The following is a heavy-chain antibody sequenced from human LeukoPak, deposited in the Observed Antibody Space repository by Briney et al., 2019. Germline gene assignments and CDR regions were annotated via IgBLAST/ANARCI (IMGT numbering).Heavy chain of an antibody. J-gene: IGHJ1*01. D-gene: IGHD5-24*01. Sequence: GASVKVSCKASVYTFTSYGIAWFRQAPGQGLEWMGWIIPIFGTANYAQKFQGRVTITADESTSTAYMELSSLRSEDTAVYYCARDWGDGYNFGYFQHWGQGTLVTVSS. CDR2: IIPIFGTA. CDR3: ARDWGDGYNFGYFQH. CDR1: VYTFTSYG. V-gene: IGHV1-69*13.